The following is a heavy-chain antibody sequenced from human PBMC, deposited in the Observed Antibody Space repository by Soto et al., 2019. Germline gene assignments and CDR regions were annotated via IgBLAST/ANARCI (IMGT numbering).Heavy chain of an antibody. CDR1: GFPFSYSG. D-gene: IGHD5-18*01. CDR3: TKGKQQWSWIDASDV. Sequence: GESLKISCAASGFPFSYSGMHWVRQAPGKGLEWVALISYDGSNTHYADSVKGRLTISRDNSKNTLYLQMDSLRPEDTAVYYCTKGKQQWSWIDASDVWGQGTRVTVSS. V-gene: IGHV3-30*18. J-gene: IGHJ3*01. CDR2: ISYDGSNT.